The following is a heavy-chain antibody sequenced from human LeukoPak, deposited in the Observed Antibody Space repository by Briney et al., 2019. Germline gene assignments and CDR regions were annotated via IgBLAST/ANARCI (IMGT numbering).Heavy chain of an antibody. CDR1: GFTFSSYA. CDR3: AKGHSAIYSTPFDY. CDR2: ISGSGGST. V-gene: IGHV3-23*01. Sequence: GGSLRLSCVASGFTFSSYAMSWVRQAPGKGLEWVSTISGSGGSTYYADSVKGRFTISRDNSKNTLYLQMNSLRAEDTAVYYCAKGHSAIYSTPFDYWGQGTLVTVSS. J-gene: IGHJ4*02. D-gene: IGHD1-26*01.